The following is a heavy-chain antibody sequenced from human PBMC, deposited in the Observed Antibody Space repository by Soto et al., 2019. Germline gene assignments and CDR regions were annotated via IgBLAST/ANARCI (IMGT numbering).Heavy chain of an antibody. CDR3: AAYRDYDSSGLDC. V-gene: IGHV4-39*02. Sequence: SDNISLTCAVSVCSIISTSSFWTWIRQPPGKGLEWIGFMHYSGSTYYSPSLKSRAIISIDASENRFSLKLTSVTAADTAVYYCAAYRDYDSSGLDCWVQGTLVT. J-gene: IGHJ4*02. CDR2: MHYSGST. CDR1: VCSIISTSSF. D-gene: IGHD3-22*01.